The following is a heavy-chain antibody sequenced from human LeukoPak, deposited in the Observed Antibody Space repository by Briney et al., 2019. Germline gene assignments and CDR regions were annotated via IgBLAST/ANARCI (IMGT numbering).Heavy chain of an antibody. CDR3: AHSKSWWLRAAATFDY. D-gene: IGHD5-12*01. CDR1: GFSLSTSGVG. V-gene: IGHV2-5*02. J-gene: IGHJ4*02. Sequence: SGPTLVNPTQTLTLTCTFSGFSLSTSGVGVGWIRQPPGNALEWLALIYWDDDKRYSPSLKSRLTITKDTSKNQVVLTMTNMDPVDTATYYCAHSKSWWLRAAATFDYWGQGTLVTVSS. CDR2: IYWDDDK.